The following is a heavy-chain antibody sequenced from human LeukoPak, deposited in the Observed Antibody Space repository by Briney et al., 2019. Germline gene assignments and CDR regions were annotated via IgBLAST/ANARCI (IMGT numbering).Heavy chain of an antibody. V-gene: IGHV3-7*01. CDR3: KSGGAAPGSFDN. Sequence: GGSLRLSCAASGFTFSDSWMSWMRQAPGKGLEWVVNIKYDGDEEYYVDSVKGRFTISRDNAKNSLYLQLNSLRVEDTAVYYCKSGGAAPGSFDNWGQGTLVTVSP. J-gene: IGHJ4*02. CDR2: IKYDGDEE. D-gene: IGHD6-13*01. CDR1: GFTFSDSW.